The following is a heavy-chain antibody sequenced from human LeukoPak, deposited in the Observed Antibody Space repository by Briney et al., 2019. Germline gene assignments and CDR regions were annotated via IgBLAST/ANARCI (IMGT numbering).Heavy chain of an antibody. J-gene: IGHJ5*02. Sequence: SETLSLTCTVSGGSISSGGYYWSWIRQHPGKGLEWIGYIYYSGSTYYNPSLKSRVTISVDTSKNQFSLKLSSVTAADAAVYYCARTGEVAATTPGAYWFDPWGQGTLVTVSS. CDR2: IYYSGST. CDR3: ARTGEVAATTPGAYWFDP. D-gene: IGHD2-15*01. V-gene: IGHV4-31*03. CDR1: GGSISSGGYY.